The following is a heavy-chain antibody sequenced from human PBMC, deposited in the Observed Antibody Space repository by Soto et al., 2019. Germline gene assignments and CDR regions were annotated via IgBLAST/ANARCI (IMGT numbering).Heavy chain of an antibody. D-gene: IGHD2-2*02. Sequence: SVKVYCKASGGTFNNYTINWLRQAPGQGLEWMGGLMPTFGTANYAQKFQGRVTITADESTSTAYMELSSLRSEDTAVYYCARYLCSTSCYIQAFDIWGQGIMVTVSS. J-gene: IGHJ3*02. CDR2: LMPTFGTA. V-gene: IGHV1-69*13. CDR1: GGTFNNYT. CDR3: ARYLCSTSCYIQAFDI.